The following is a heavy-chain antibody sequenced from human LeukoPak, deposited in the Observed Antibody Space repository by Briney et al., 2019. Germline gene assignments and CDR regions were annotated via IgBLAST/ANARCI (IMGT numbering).Heavy chain of an antibody. J-gene: IGHJ4*02. CDR2: ISYSGST. V-gene: IGHV4-59*01. CDR3: ASGRKYSATSDY. CDR1: GGSISTYY. D-gene: IGHD5-12*01. Sequence: SETLSLTCTVSGGSISTYYWSWIRQSPGKGLEWIGYISYSGSTNHNPALKSRVTISVDTSKNQFSLKLRSVTAADTAVYYCASGRKYSATSDYWGQGTLVTVSS.